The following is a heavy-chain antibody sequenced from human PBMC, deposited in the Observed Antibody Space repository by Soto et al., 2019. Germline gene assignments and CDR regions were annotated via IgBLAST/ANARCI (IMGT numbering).Heavy chain of an antibody. D-gene: IGHD6-6*01. CDR1: GYSFTSYW. V-gene: IGHV5-51*01. CDR3: ARGRSSTWFYYYGMDV. CDR2: IYPGDSDT. J-gene: IGHJ6*02. Sequence: PGESLKISCKGSGYSFTSYWIGWVRQMPGKGLEWMGIIYPGDSDTRYSPSFQGQVTISADKSISTAYLQWSSLKASDTAMYYCARGRSSTWFYYYGMDVWGQGTTVTVS.